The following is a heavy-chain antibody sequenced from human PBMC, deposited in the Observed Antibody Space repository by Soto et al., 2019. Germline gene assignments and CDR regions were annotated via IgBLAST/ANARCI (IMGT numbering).Heavy chain of an antibody. CDR2: ISYDGSNK. V-gene: IGHV3-30*18. J-gene: IGHJ4*02. CDR3: AKDLDPHYDYIWGSYRSRGAVDY. D-gene: IGHD3-16*02. CDR1: GFTFSSYG. Sequence: GGSLRLSCAASGFTFSSYGMHWVRQAPGKGLEWVAVISYDGSNKYYADSVKGRFTISRDNSKNTLYLQMNSLRAEDTAVYYCAKDLDPHYDYIWGSYRSRGAVDYWGQGTLVTVSS.